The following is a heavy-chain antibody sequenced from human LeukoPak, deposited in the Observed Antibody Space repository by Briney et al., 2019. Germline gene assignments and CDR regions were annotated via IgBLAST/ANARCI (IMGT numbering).Heavy chain of an antibody. Sequence: GGSLRLSCAVSGLTFSSSWMDWVRQAPGKGLEWVASINPDGNKKYSADSAKGRFTISRDSAENSLYLQMNSLRVEDTAFYYCARDLAYSRLDYWGQGMLVTVSS. V-gene: IGHV3-7*01. CDR3: ARDLAYSRLDY. D-gene: IGHD5-18*01. J-gene: IGHJ4*02. CDR2: INPDGNKK. CDR1: GLTFSSSW.